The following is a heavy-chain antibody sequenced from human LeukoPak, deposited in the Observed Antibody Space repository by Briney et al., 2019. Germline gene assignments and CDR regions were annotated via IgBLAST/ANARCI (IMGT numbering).Heavy chain of an antibody. CDR3: ARGRRESQNFDY. Sequence: PSETLSLTCTVSGGSISSGGYYWSWIRQHPGKGLEWIGYIYYSGSTYYNPSLKSRVTISVDTSKNQFSLKLSSVTAADTAVYYCARGRRESQNFDYWGQGTLVTVSS. J-gene: IGHJ4*02. V-gene: IGHV4-31*03. CDR1: GGSISSGGYY. CDR2: IYYSGST.